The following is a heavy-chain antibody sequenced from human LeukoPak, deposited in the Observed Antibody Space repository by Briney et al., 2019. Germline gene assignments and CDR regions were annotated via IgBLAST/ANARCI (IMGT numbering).Heavy chain of an antibody. CDR3: ARDALSSSPGHHWFDP. J-gene: IGHJ5*02. D-gene: IGHD6-6*01. CDR2: IYYSGST. Sequence: SQTLSLTCTVSGGSISSGGYYWSWIRQHPGKGLEWIGYIYYSGSTYYNPSLKSRVTISVDTSKNQFSLKLSSVTAADTAVYYYARDALSSSPGHHWFDPWGQGTLVNVSS. V-gene: IGHV4-31*03. CDR1: GGSISSGGYY.